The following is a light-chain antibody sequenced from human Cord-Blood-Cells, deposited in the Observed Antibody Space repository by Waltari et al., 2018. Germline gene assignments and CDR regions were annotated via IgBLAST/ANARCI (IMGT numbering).Light chain of an antibody. CDR2: EVS. CDR3: SSYTSSSTLYV. Sequence: QSALTQPASVSGSPGQSITISCTGTSSDVGGYNYVFSYQQHPGKAPKLMIYEVSNRPAGVSNRCSGSKSGNTASLTISGLQAEDEADYYCSSYTSSSTLYVFGTGTKVTVL. J-gene: IGLJ1*01. CDR1: SSDVGGYNY. V-gene: IGLV2-14*01.